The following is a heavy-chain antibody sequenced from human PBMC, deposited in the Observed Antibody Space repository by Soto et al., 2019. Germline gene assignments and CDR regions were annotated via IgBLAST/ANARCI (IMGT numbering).Heavy chain of an antibody. J-gene: IGHJ4*02. V-gene: IGHV3-49*05. CDR3: TRDQTLTYYYDSSTF. CDR1: GFMFGDFA. CDR2: IRSKAYGGTT. Sequence: EVQLVESGGGLVKPGRSLRLSCTASGFMFGDFALSWFRQAPGKGLEWVGFIRSKAYGGTTQYAASVKDRFTISRDDSKSIAYLQMNSLETEDTAVYYCTRDQTLTYYYDSSTFWGQGTLVTVSS. D-gene: IGHD3-22*01.